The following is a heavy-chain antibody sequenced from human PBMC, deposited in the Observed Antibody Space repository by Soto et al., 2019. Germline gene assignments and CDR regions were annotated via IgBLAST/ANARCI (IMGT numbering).Heavy chain of an antibody. J-gene: IGHJ6*02. CDR3: ARQGFGPLHGLVDV. Sequence: QVQLXXSXPGLVKPSETMSLSCTVSGGSISSYYWSWFRQSPGKRMEWIGYVHHSWGSSYNPSLQSRAAISLDTSKSQFSLKVTSVTATDTAVYYCARQGFGPLHGLVDVWGQGTTVTVSS. V-gene: IGHV4-59*08. D-gene: IGHD3-10*01. CDR1: GGSISSYY. CDR2: VHHSWGS.